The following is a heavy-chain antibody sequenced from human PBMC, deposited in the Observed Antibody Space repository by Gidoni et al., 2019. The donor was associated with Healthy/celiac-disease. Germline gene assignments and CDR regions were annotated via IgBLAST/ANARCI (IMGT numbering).Heavy chain of an antibody. V-gene: IGHV3-48*01. Sequence: EVQLVESGGGLVQPGGSLRLSCSASGFTFSSYSMNWVRQAPGKGLEWVSYISSSSSTIYYADSVKGRFTISRDNAKNSLYLQMNSLRAEDTAVYYCARDLFPGTTGGGAFDIWGQGTMVTVSS. CDR2: ISSSSSTI. D-gene: IGHD1-1*01. J-gene: IGHJ3*02. CDR1: GFTFSSYS. CDR3: ARDLFPGTTGGGAFDI.